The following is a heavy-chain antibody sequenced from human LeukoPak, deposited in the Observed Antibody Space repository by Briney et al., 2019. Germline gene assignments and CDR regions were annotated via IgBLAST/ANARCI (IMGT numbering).Heavy chain of an antibody. Sequence: PSETLSLTCVVYGGSFSGYYWSWIRQPPGKGLEWIGEINHSGSTNYNPSLKSRVTISVDTSKNQFSLKLSSVTAADTAVYYCAARGGWFDPWGQGTLVTVSS. D-gene: IGHD3-10*01. CDR2: INHSGST. V-gene: IGHV4-34*01. J-gene: IGHJ5*02. CDR3: AARGGWFDP. CDR1: GGSFSGYY.